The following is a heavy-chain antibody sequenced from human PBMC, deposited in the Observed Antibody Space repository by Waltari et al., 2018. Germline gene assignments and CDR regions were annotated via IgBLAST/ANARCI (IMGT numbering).Heavy chain of an antibody. J-gene: IGHJ4*02. CDR2: ISRSSSYI. CDR1: GFTFSSYR. D-gene: IGHD3-10*01. Sequence: EVQLVASGGGLVKPGGSLRLSCAASGFTFSSYRMNWVRQAPGKGLEWVSSISRSSSYIYYADSVKGRFTISRDNAKNSRYLQMNSLRAEDTAVYYCARDRVADYWGQGTLVTVSS. V-gene: IGHV3-21*01. CDR3: ARDRVADY.